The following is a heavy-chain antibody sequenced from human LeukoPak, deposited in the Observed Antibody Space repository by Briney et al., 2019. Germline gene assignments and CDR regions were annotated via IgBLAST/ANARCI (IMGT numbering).Heavy chain of an antibody. CDR2: IYPSGCT. Sequence: SETLSLTCTVSIDPMSISYWRWIRQPAGKGLEWIGRIYPSGCTNYNPSLKSRVTISVDTSKNQFSLRLSSVTAADPAVYYCARGPTGASGKEYWGQGTLVTVSS. V-gene: IGHV4-4*07. J-gene: IGHJ4*02. CDR1: IDPMSISY. CDR3: ARGPTGASGKEY. D-gene: IGHD3-3*01.